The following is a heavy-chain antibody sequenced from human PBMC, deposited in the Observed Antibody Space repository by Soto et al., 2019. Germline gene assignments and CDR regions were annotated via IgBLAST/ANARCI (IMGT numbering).Heavy chain of an antibody. V-gene: IGHV3-30*03. CDR3: ARSPYSVSYLAYFDY. CDR1: GFTFSSYG. Sequence: QVQLVESGGGVVQPGRSLRLSCAASGFTFSSYGMHWVRQAPGKGLEWVAVISYDGSNKYSADSVKGRFTISRDNSKNTLYLQMNSLRAEDTAVYYCARSPYSVSYLAYFDYWGQGTLVTVSS. D-gene: IGHD1-26*01. CDR2: ISYDGSNK. J-gene: IGHJ4*02.